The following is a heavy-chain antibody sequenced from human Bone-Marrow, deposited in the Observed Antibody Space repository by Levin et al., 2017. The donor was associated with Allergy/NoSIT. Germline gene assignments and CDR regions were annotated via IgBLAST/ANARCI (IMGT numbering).Heavy chain of an antibody. J-gene: IGHJ6*02. CDR3: AREGSGLYYYYAMDV. D-gene: IGHD3-16*01. Sequence: AASVKVSCKASGYTFTIYYMHWVRQAPGQGLEWMGWINPNSGDTNYAQRFQGRVTMTRDTSINTAYMELSRLRSDDTAVYYCAREGSGLYYYYAMDVWGQGTTVSVSS. CDR2: INPNSGDT. CDR1: GYTFTIYY. V-gene: IGHV1-2*02.